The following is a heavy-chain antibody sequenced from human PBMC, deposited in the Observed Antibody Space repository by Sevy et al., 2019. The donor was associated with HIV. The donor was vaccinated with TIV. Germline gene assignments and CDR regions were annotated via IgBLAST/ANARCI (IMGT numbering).Heavy chain of an antibody. CDR1: GFTFGTYG. Sequence: GGSLRLSCAASGFTFGTYGMYWVRQTPGKGLGWVANIWFDGSNEDYAVSVKGRFTISRDNSKNTLFLQMNSLRAEDTAVYYCAREHFARSLDYWGQGTLVTVSS. CDR3: AREHFARSLDY. CDR2: IWFDGSNE. V-gene: IGHV3-33*08. D-gene: IGHD3-3*02. J-gene: IGHJ4*02.